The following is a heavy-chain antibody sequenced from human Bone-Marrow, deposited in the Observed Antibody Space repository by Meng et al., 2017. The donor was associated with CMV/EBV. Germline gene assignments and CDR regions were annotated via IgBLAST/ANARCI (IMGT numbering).Heavy chain of an antibody. CDR3: AKDPSFYYYVSSGYLDY. J-gene: IGHJ4*02. D-gene: IGHD3-22*01. CDR2: IRYDGSNK. CDR1: GFTFSSYG. V-gene: IGHV3-30*02. Sequence: GGSLRLSCAASGFTFSSYGMHWVRQAPGKGLEWVAFIRYDGSNKYYADSVKGRFTISRDNSKNTLYLQMNSLRAEDTAVYYCAKDPSFYYYVSSGYLDYWGQGTLVTASS.